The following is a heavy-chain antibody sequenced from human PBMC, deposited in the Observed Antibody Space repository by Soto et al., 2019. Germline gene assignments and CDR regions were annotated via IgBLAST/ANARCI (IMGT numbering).Heavy chain of an antibody. CDR3: ARGAGYIDGWRTFDF. V-gene: IGHV4-61*08. CDR2: TYYNGDT. CDR1: DDSFRGADYY. Sequence: SETLSLTCTVSDDSFRGADYYWSWIRQPLGKGPEWIGYTYYNGDTKYNPALKSRVTMSVDTSKNQFSLRLSSVTAADTAVYFCARGAGYIDGWRTFDFWGRGILVTVSS. J-gene: IGHJ4*02. D-gene: IGHD6-19*01.